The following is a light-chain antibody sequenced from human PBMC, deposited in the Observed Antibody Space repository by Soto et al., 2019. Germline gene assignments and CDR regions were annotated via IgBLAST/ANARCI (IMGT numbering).Light chain of an antibody. CDR2: GVS. J-gene: IGLJ2*01. CDR3: SSVTRSETLL. Sequence: QSALTQPPSVSGSPGQSVTFSCTGTDSDIGTYDRVSWYQQPPGTAPKLIISGVSHRPSGVPDRFSGSKSGNTASLTISGLQIEDEADYYCSSVTRSETLLFGGGTKLTVL. CDR1: DSDIGTYDR. V-gene: IGLV2-18*02.